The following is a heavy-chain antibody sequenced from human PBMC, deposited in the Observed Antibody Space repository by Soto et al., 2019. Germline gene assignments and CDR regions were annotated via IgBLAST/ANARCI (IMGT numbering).Heavy chain of an antibody. Sequence: GGTLRLSCAASGFTFSNYGMHWVRRTPGKGLQWVAAISYDGSTKNYAESVKGRFFISRDKPKDTVFLHMNSLRVEDTALYYCAKDYLGSSNVFDVWDRETVVTVSS. D-gene: IGHD2-2*01. CDR1: GFTFSNYG. CDR2: ISYDGSTK. V-gene: IGHV3-30*18. CDR3: AKDYLGSSNVFDV. J-gene: IGHJ3*01.